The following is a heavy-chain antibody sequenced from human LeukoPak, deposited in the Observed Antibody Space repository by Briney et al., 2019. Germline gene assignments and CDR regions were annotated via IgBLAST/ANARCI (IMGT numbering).Heavy chain of an antibody. CDR3: AGDSRGVPGNWFDP. CDR1: GYTFTGYY. CDR2: INPNSGAT. D-gene: IGHD3-10*01. V-gene: IGHV1-2*06. J-gene: IGHJ5*02. Sequence: ASVKVSCKASGYTFTGYYMHWVRQAPGQGLEWMGRINPNSGATNYAQKFQGRVTMTRDTSISTAYMELSRLISYDTAVYYCAGDSRGVPGNWFDPWGQGTLVTVSS.